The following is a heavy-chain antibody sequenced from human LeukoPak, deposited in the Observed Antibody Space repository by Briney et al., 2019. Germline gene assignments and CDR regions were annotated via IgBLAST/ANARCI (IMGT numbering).Heavy chain of an antibody. J-gene: IGHJ4*02. CDR2: ISSTGST. V-gene: IGHV4-61*02. CDR3: ARDQTYSGSGIYTYFDY. CDR1: GGSISSGGHY. D-gene: IGHD3-10*01. Sequence: SQTLSLTCTVSGGSISSGGHYWSWIRRPAGKGLEYLGRISSTGSTNYNPSLRSRVTISADTSKNHFSLKLTSVTAADTAVYYCARDQTYSGSGIYTYFDYWGQGILVTVSS.